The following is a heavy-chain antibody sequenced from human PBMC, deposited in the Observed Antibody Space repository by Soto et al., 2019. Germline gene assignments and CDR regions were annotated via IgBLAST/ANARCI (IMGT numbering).Heavy chain of an antibody. J-gene: IGHJ5*02. Sequence: QVQLVESGGGLVKPGGSLRLSCAASGFTFSDYYMNWIRQAPGKGLEWVAYISSSGSTIYYADSVKGRFTISRDNARNTLSLQMNNLRAEDTAVYYWARDRDCTRTACLSSAFDHWGQGTRITVSS. CDR1: GFTFSDYY. D-gene: IGHD2-2*01. V-gene: IGHV3-11*01. CDR3: ARDRDCTRTACLSSAFDH. CDR2: ISSSGSTI.